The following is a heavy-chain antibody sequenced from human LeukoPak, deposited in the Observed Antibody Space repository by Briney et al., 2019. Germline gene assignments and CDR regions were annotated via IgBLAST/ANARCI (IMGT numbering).Heavy chain of an antibody. CDR2: ISGGGNTV. J-gene: IGHJ4*02. CDR1: GVTSSSYE. D-gene: IGHD6-19*01. CDR3: ARVPGSSGWNYYFDY. Sequence: GGSLRLSCAASGVTSSSYEMNWVRQAPGKGLEWVSYISGGGNTVHYADSVKGRFTISRDNTKNSLYLQMNSLRAEDTAVYYCARVPGSSGWNYYFDYWGQGTLVTVSS. V-gene: IGHV3-48*03.